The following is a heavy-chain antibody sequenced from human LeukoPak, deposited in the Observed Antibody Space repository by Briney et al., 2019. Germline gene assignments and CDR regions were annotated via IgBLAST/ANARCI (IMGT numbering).Heavy chain of an antibody. J-gene: IGHJ3*02. CDR3: ARGPYSYDSSGAFDI. D-gene: IGHD3-22*01. CDR2: IYYSGST. V-gene: IGHV4-39*01. CDR1: GGSISTSNYY. Sequence: PSETLSLTCTVSGGSISTSNYYWGWIRQPPGKGLEWIGTIYYSGSTYYNPSLKTRATISVDTSKKQFSLKLSSVTAADTAVYFCARGPYSYDSSGAFDIWGQGTMVTVSS.